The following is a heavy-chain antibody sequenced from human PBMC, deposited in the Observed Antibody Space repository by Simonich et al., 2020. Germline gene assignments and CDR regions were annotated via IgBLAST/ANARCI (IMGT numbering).Heavy chain of an antibody. CDR2: IYYRGSN. CDR3: ARHAGFAFDI. V-gene: IGHV4-39*01. Sequence: QLQLQESGPGLVKPSETLSLTCTVSGGSISSSSYYWGWIRQPPGKGLEWIGSIYYRGSNYYTPSLKSRVTISVDTSKNQFSLKLSSVTAADTAVYYCARHAGFAFDIWGQGTMVTVSS. CDR1: GGSISSSSYY. D-gene: IGHD6-13*01. J-gene: IGHJ3*02.